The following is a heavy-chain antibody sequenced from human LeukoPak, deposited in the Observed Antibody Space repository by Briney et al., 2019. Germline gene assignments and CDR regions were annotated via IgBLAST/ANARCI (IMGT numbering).Heavy chain of an antibody. CDR3: ARDFYDSSGYNRFDY. D-gene: IGHD3-22*01. J-gene: IGHJ4*02. Sequence: PGGSLRLSCAASGFTFSSYSMNWVRQAPGKGLEWVSSISSSSTYIYYADSMKGRFTISRDNAKNSLYLQMNSLRAEDTAVYYCARDFYDSSGYNRFDYWGQGTPVTVSS. CDR2: ISSSSTYI. V-gene: IGHV3-21*01. CDR1: GFTFSSYS.